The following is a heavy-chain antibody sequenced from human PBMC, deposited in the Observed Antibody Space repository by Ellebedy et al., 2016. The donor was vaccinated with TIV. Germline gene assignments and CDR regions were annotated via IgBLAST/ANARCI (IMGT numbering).Heavy chain of an antibody. V-gene: IGHV3-13*01. Sequence: GESLKISCAASGSTFSRYDMHWVRQATGKGLEWVSAIGTAGDTYYPDSVKGRFTISRDNFKNTLYLQMNSLRTEDKAMYYCARDWGYEVTDWGQGTLVTVSS. CDR3: ARDWGYEVTD. CDR1: GSTFSRYD. D-gene: IGHD2-2*01. J-gene: IGHJ4*02. CDR2: IGTAGDT.